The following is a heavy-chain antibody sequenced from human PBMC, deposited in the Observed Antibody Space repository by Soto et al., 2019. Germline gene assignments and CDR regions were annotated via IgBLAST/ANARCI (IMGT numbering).Heavy chain of an antibody. Sequence: SVKVSCKASGGTFSSYAISWVRQAPGQGLEWMGGIIPIFGTANYAQKFQGRVTITADESTSTAYMELSSLRSEETAVYYCARGASKRRAFNIWGQGTMVTVSS. J-gene: IGHJ3*02. CDR1: GGTFSSYA. V-gene: IGHV1-69*13. CDR2: IIPIFGTA. CDR3: ARGASKRRAFNI.